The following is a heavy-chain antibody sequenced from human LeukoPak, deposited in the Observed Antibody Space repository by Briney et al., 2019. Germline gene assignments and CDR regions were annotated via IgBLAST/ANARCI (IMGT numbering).Heavy chain of an antibody. V-gene: IGHV3-23*01. J-gene: IGHJ4*02. CDR2: ISGSGGST. D-gene: IGHD6-13*01. CDR3: AKAYSSSWDDGFCDY. CDR1: GFTFSNYN. Sequence: GGSLRLSCAASGFTFSNYNLNWVRQAPGKGLEWVSAISGSGGSTYYADSVKGRFTISRDNSKNTLYLQMNSLRAEDTAVYYCAKAYSSSWDDGFCDYWGQGTLVTVSS.